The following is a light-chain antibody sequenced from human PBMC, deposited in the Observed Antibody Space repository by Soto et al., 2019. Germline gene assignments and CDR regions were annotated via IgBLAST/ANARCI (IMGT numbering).Light chain of an antibody. CDR1: QSISSY. CDR2: AAS. Sequence: DIQMTQSPSSLSASVGDRVTITCRASQSISSYLNWYQQKPGKXPKLLIYAASSLQSGVPSRFSGSGSGTDFTLTISSLQPEDFATYDCQQSYSTPLTFGGGTKVDIK. J-gene: IGKJ4*01. CDR3: QQSYSTPLT. V-gene: IGKV1-39*01.